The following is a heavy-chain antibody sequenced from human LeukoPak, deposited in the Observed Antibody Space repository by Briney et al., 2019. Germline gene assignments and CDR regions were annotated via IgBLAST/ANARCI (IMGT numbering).Heavy chain of an antibody. CDR1: GYTFTDYY. D-gene: IGHD7-27*01. CDR3: ARDHDWGVDY. Sequence: ASVKVSCKTSGYTFTDYYVHWVRQAPGQGLEWMGWINGKRGDTNYAQNFQDRVTITRDTSTSTVYMELSRLTVDDTAVYYCARDHDWGVDYWGQGTLVTVSS. CDR2: INGKRGDT. V-gene: IGHV1-2*02. J-gene: IGHJ4*02.